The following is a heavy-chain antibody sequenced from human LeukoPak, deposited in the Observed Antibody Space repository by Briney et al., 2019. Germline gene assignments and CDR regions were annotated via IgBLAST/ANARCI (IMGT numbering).Heavy chain of an antibody. V-gene: IGHV3-23*01. Sequence: GGSLRLSCAASGFTISGFWMHWVRQVPGKGLEWVSAISASGGTTYYADSVKGRFTISRDNSENTLFLQMNSLRAEDTAVYYCAKEPREYCSSTSCPNWFDSWGQGTLVTVSS. J-gene: IGHJ5*01. CDR3: AKEPREYCSSTSCPNWFDS. CDR1: GFTISGFW. CDR2: ISASGGTT. D-gene: IGHD2-2*01.